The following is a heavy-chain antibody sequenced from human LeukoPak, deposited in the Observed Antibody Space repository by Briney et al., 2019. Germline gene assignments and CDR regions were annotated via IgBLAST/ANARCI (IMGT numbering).Heavy chain of an antibody. CDR2: ISSSGSTI. J-gene: IGHJ4*02. CDR1: GFTFSSYE. CDR3: ARDTYDFWSGYGYYFDY. V-gene: IGHV3-48*03. D-gene: IGHD3-3*01. Sequence: SGGSLRLSCAASGFTFSSYEMNWVRQAPGKGLEWVSYISSSGSTIYYADSVKGRFTISRDNAKNSLYLQMNSLRAEDTAVYYCARDTYDFWSGYGYYFDYWGQGTLVTVSS.